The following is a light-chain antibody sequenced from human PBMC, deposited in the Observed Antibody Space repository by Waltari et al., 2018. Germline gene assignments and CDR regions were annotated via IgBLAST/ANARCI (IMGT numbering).Light chain of an antibody. CDR3: QQHGTLPAT. V-gene: IGKV3-20*01. CDR1: QSVGSSS. Sequence: ESVCTQSPRPASLSPGDRVTLSCRASQSVGSSSLAWYQQKPGQAPRLVIYRASRRATGIPDRFSGSGSGTDFSLTISRMEPEDFAVYYCQQHGTLPATFGQGTKVEIK. J-gene: IGKJ1*01. CDR2: RAS.